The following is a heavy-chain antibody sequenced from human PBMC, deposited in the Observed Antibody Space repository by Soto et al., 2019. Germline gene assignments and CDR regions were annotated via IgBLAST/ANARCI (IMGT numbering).Heavy chain of an antibody. D-gene: IGHD2-21*02. J-gene: IGHJ4*02. CDR3: TTWLTAHFDY. CDR1: GFTFSSYT. Sequence: LRLSCAASGFTFSSYTLNWVRRATGKGLEWVATSSDRRTGNTHYSDSVRGRFTLSRDYSRNILFLQMDSLRADDTALYYCTTWLTAHFDYWGRGTQVTVSS. CDR2: SSDRRTGNT. V-gene: IGHV3-23*01.